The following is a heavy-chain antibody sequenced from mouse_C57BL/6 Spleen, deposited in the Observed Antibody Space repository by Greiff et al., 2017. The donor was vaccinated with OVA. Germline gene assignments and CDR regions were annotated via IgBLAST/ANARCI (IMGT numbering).Heavy chain of an antibody. D-gene: IGHD3-2*02. CDR2: ISSGSSTI. J-gene: IGHJ2*01. CDR1: GFTFSDYG. V-gene: IGHV5-17*01. Sequence: EVKLMESGGGLVKPGGSLKLSCAASGFTFSDYGMHWVRQAPEKGLEWVAYISSGSSTIYYADTVKGRFTISRDNAKNTLFLQMTSLRSEDTAMYYCARKTAQATWDYWGEGTTLTVSS. CDR3: ARKTAQATWDY.